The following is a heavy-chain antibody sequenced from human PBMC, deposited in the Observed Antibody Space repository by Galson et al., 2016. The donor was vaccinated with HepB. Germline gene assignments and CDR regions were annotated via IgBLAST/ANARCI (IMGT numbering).Heavy chain of an antibody. Sequence: SLRLSCAASGFTFSDHYMGWVRQAPGKGLEWVGHIKRNLENYITEYAASVKERFTVSRDDSKKSLYMQMNSLKTEDTAVYFCTRWRYASEDHAYFDYWGQGTLVTVSS. CDR2: IKRNLENYIT. CDR3: TRWRYASEDHAYFDY. CDR1: GFTFSDHY. D-gene: IGHD3-16*01. J-gene: IGHJ4*02. V-gene: IGHV3-72*01.